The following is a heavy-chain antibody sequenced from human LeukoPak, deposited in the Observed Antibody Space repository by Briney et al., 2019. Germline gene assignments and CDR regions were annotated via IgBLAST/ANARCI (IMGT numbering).Heavy chain of an antibody. V-gene: IGHV3-53*01. CDR1: GFIVNNND. CDR3: AREDCSGGNCYGDFAY. D-gene: IGHD2-15*01. Sequence: GGSLRLSCAASGFIVNNNDMSWVRQAPGKGLEWVSVIYSGGSKYYADSVRGRFTISRDKSNNTLFLQMNSLRAEDTAVYYCAREDCSGGNCYGDFAYWGQGTLVTVSS. J-gene: IGHJ4*02. CDR2: IYSGGSK.